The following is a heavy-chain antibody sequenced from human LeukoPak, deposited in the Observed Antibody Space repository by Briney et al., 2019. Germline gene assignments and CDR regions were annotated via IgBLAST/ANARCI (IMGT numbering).Heavy chain of an antibody. CDR3: ARDQGYSYGYPFVY. J-gene: IGHJ4*02. CDR2: ISSSSSYI. Sequence: KAGGSLRLSCAASGFTFSSYSMNWVRQAPGKRLEWVSSISSSSSYIYYADSVKGRFTISRDNAKNSLYLQMNSLRAEDTAVYYCARDQGYSYGYPFVYWGQGTLVTVSS. V-gene: IGHV3-21*01. CDR1: GFTFSSYS. D-gene: IGHD5-18*01.